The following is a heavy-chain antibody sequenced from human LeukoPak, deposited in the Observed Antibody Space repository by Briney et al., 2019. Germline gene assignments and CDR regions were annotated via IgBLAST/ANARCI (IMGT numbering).Heavy chain of an antibody. Sequence: GGSLRLSCAASGFTFSSYSMNWVRQAPGKGLEWVSSISSSSSYIYYADSVKGRFTISRDNAKNSLYLQMNSLRAEDTAVYYCARGYYDSSGYYYSRRHLTFIAYWGQGTLVTVSS. CDR1: GFTFSSYS. D-gene: IGHD3-22*01. CDR3: ARGYYDSSGYYYSRRHLTFIAY. V-gene: IGHV3-21*01. J-gene: IGHJ4*02. CDR2: ISSSSSYI.